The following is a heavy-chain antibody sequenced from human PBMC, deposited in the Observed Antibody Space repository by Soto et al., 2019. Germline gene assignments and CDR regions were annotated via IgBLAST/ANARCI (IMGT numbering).Heavy chain of an antibody. Sequence: GRSLRLSCAASGFTFMNHGMQWVRLAPGKGLEWVAVIWYDGSDKYYADSVKGRFTISRDNSKNILYLQMNNHRGDDTAVYYCARDLGWPAARFDPWGQGTLVTVSS. CDR3: ARDLGWPAARFDP. J-gene: IGHJ5*02. CDR1: GFTFMNHG. V-gene: IGHV3-33*01. D-gene: IGHD2-2*01. CDR2: IWYDGSDK.